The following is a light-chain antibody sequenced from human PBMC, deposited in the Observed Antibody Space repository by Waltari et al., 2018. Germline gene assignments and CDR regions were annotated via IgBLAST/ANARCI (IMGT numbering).Light chain of an antibody. J-gene: IGKJ2*01. CDR1: QSISSW. CDR3: QQYEGYST. Sequence: DIQMTQSPSTLSASVGDRVTITCRARQSISSWLAWHQQKPGKAPKLLIYDASSLESGVPSRFSGSGSGTEFTLTISSLQPDDFATYYCQQYEGYSTFGQGTKVEIK. CDR2: DAS. V-gene: IGKV1-5*03.